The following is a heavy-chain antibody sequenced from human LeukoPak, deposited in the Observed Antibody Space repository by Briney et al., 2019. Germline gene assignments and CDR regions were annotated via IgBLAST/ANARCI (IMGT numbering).Heavy chain of an antibody. CDR3: ATLRYAAVAGIDLPTDY. CDR1: GYTFTSYY. J-gene: IGHJ4*02. CDR2: INPSGGST. V-gene: IGHV1-46*01. Sequence: ASVKVSCKASGYTFTSYYMHWVRQAPGQGLEWMGIINPSGGSTSYAQKFQGRVTMTEDTSTDTAYMELSSLRSEDTAVYYCATLRYAAVAGIDLPTDYWGQGTLVTVSS. D-gene: IGHD6-19*01.